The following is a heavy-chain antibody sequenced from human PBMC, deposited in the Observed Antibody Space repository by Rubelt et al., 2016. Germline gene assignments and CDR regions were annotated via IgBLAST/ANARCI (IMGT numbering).Heavy chain of an antibody. CDR1: GYTFTSYG. D-gene: IGHD1-26*01. V-gene: IGHV1-18*01. J-gene: IGHJ4*02. Sequence: QVQLVQSGAEVKKPGASVKVSCKASGYTFTSYGISWVRQAPGQGLEWMGWISAYNGNTNYAQKLQGRVTRTKDTSTSRAYMGVGSLGSEEPAVYDCARDSGSPRGGGHDYWGQGTLVTVSS. CDR2: ISAYNGNT. CDR3: ARDSGSPRGGGHDY.